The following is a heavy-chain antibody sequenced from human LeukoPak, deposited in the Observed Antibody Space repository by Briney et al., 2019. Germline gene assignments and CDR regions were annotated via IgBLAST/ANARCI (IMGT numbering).Heavy chain of an antibody. Sequence: PGGSLRLSCAASGFTFSNYWMHWVRQAPGKGLVWVSRINTDGSGAHYADSAKGRFTISRDNTKNTLYLQMNSLRAEDTAVYYCARDLYGGTLDYWGQGTLVTVSS. CDR3: ARDLYGGTLDY. J-gene: IGHJ4*02. D-gene: IGHD4-23*01. CDR1: GFTFSNYW. CDR2: INTDGSGA. V-gene: IGHV3-74*01.